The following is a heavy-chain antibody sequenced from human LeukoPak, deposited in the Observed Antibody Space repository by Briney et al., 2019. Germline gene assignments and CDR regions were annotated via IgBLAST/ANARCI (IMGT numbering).Heavy chain of an antibody. Sequence: GGSLRLSCAASGLTSGCCAMSWVRQAPGKGLEWVSAISGSGGSAYYADSVKGRFTVSRDNSKNTLYLQMNSLRVEDTAAYYCASRPTSAAVAPSDYWGQGTLVTVSS. D-gene: IGHD6-19*01. J-gene: IGHJ4*02. CDR2: ISGSGGSA. V-gene: IGHV3-23*01. CDR3: ASRPTSAAVAPSDY. CDR1: GLTSGCCA.